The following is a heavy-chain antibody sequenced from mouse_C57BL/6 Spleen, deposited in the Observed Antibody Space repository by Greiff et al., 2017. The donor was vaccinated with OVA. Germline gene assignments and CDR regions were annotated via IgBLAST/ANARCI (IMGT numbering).Heavy chain of an antibody. D-gene: IGHD2-2*01. Sequence: EVQRVESGGGLVQPGGSLSLSCAASGFTFTDYYMSWVRQPPGKALEWLGFIRNKANGYTTEYSASVKGRFTISRDNSQSILYLQMNALRAEDSATYYCASHYGYDDEGRNYFDYWGQGTTLTVSS. CDR1: GFTFTDYY. CDR3: ASHYGYDDEGRNYFDY. J-gene: IGHJ2*01. CDR2: IRNKANGYTT. V-gene: IGHV7-3*01.